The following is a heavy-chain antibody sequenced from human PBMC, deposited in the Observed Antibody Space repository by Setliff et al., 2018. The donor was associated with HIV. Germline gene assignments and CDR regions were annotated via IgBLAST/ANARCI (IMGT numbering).Heavy chain of an antibody. CDR1: GGSIKSSSYY. D-gene: IGHD2-15*01. V-gene: IGHV4-61*09. J-gene: IGHJ3*02. CDR2: LYIRTGTT. CDR3: ARSQETSVAATEI. Sequence: SETLSLTCTVSGGSIKSSSYYWSWIRQPAGKGLEWIGHLYIRTGTTNYSPSLKGRVTISLDTSNNQFSLSLSSVTASDTAVYFCARSQETSVAATEIWGQGTMVTVSS.